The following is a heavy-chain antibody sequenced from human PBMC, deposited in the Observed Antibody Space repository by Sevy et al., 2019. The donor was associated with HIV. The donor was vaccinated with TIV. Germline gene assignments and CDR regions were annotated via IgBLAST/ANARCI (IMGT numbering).Heavy chain of an antibody. D-gene: IGHD4-17*01. CDR3: ARDRGTVTTFFILEYYYGMDV. CDR1: GYTFTSYG. Sequence: ASVKVSCKASGYTFTSYGISWVRQAPGQGLEWMGWISAYNGNTNYAQMLQGRVTMTTDTSTSTAYMELRSLRSDDTAVYYCARDRGTVTTFFILEYYYGMDVWGQGTTVTVSS. CDR2: ISAYNGNT. J-gene: IGHJ6*02. V-gene: IGHV1-18*01.